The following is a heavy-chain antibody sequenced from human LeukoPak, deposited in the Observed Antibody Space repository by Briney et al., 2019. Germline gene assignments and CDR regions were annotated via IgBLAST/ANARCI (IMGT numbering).Heavy chain of an antibody. D-gene: IGHD6-13*01. Sequence: SETLSLTCAVYGGSFSGCYWSWIRQPPGKGLEWIGEINHSGSTNYNPSLKSRVTISVDTSKNQFSLKLSSVTAADTAVYYCARLIARIAAAGKNWFDPWGQGTLVTVSS. CDR1: GGSFSGCY. V-gene: IGHV4-34*01. CDR2: INHSGST. J-gene: IGHJ5*02. CDR3: ARLIARIAAAGKNWFDP.